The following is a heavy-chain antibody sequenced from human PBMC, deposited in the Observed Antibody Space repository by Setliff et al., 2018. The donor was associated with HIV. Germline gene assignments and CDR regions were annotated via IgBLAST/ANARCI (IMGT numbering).Heavy chain of an antibody. Sequence: SETLSLTCTVSGGSISSYYWSWIRQPAGKRLEWIGRIYTSGSTNYNPSLKSRVTMSVDTSKNQFSLKLSSVTAADTAVYYCARGIAAAGIYYYYYMDVWGKGTTVTVSS. CDR2: IYTSGST. J-gene: IGHJ6*03. D-gene: IGHD6-13*01. V-gene: IGHV4-4*07. CDR3: ARGIAAAGIYYYYYMDV. CDR1: GGSISSYY.